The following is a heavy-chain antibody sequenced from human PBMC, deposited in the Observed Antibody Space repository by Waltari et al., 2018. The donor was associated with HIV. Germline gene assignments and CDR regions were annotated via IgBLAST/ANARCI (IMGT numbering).Heavy chain of an antibody. D-gene: IGHD3-22*01. V-gene: IGHV3-7*01. Sequence: EVQLVESGGGLVQPGGSLRLSCAASELTFNKSWMTWVAQAPGKGQGWGSKKKQEESGKDDVDSLKCIFTISRDNAKNSLFLEMNILRAEDTAVYYCAGEALYDSSGYYFDYWGQGTLVTVSS. CDR1: ELTFNKSW. J-gene: IGHJ4*02. CDR2: KKQEESGK. CDR3: AGEALYDSSGYYFDY.